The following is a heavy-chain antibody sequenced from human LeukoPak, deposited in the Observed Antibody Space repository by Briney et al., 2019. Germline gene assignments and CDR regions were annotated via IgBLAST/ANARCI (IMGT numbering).Heavy chain of an antibody. CDR1: GFTFSNYN. V-gene: IGHV3-21*04. CDR3: ARDYYDSGSYGGISFDY. Sequence: TGGSLRLSCAASGFTFSNYNMNWVRQTPGKGLEWVSSITRDSIYTFYADSVKGRFTISRDDAKNSLSLQMNSLRAEDTAVYYCARDYYDSGSYGGISFDYWGQGTLVTVSS. D-gene: IGHD3-10*01. J-gene: IGHJ4*02. CDR2: ITRDSIYT.